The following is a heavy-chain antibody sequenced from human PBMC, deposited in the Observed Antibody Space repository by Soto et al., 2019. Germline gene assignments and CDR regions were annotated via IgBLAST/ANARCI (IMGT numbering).Heavy chain of an antibody. CDR2: ISYDGSNK. D-gene: IGHD3-9*01. J-gene: IGHJ4*02. CDR1: GFTFSSYG. V-gene: IGHV3-30*18. CDR3: AKDDKYLRN. Sequence: QVQLVESGGGVVQPGRSLRLSCAASGFTFSSYGMHWVRQAPGKGLEWVAVISYDGSNKYYADSVKGRFTIFRDNSKNTLYLQMNSLRAEDTAVYYCAKDDKYLRNWGQGTLVTVSS.